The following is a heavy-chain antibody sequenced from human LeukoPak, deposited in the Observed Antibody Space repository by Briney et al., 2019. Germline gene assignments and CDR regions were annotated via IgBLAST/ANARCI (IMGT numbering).Heavy chain of an antibody. CDR3: ARYSSSSSGGDYYYYMDV. J-gene: IGHJ6*03. CDR2: ISSSSSTI. Sequence: GGSLRLSCAASGFTFSSYSMNWVRQAPGEGLEWVSYISSSSSTIYYADSVKGRFTISRDNAKNSLYLQMNSLRAEDTAVYYCARYSSSSSGGDYYYYMDVWGKGTTVTVSS. D-gene: IGHD6-6*01. V-gene: IGHV3-48*01. CDR1: GFTFSSYS.